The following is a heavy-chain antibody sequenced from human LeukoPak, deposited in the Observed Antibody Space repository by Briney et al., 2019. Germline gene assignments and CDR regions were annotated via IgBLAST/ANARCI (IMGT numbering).Heavy chain of an antibody. CDR3: ARPRHDYGSSGQKNGLDY. CDR1: GYTFTGYY. J-gene: IGHJ4*02. V-gene: IGHV1-2*02. CDR2: INPNSGGT. D-gene: IGHD3-22*01. Sequence: ASVKVSCKASGYTFTGYYMHWVRQAPGQGLEWMGWINPNSGGTNYAQKFQGRVTMTRDTSISTVYMELSSLRSEDTAVYYCARPRHDYGSSGQKNGLDYWGQGTLVTVSS.